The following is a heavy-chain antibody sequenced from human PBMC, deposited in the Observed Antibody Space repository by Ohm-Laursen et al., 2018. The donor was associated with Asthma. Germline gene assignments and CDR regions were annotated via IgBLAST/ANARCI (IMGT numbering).Heavy chain of an antibody. D-gene: IGHD3-3*01. J-gene: IGHJ6*02. CDR3: TTDLPSDFYYGMDV. V-gene: IGHV3-15*01. CDR1: GFTFSNAW. Sequence: GSLRLSCAASGFTFSNAWMSWVRQAPGKGLEWVGRIKSKTDGGTTDYAAPVKGRFTISRDDSKNTLYLQMNSLKTEDTAVYYCTTDLPSDFYYGMDVWGQGTTVTVSS. CDR2: IKSKTDGGTT.